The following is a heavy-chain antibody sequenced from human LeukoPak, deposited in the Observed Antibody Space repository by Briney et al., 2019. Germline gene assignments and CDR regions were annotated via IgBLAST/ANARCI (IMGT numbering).Heavy chain of an antibody. D-gene: IGHD1-26*01. CDR3: ARFIVGATYFDY. J-gene: IGHJ4*02. Sequence: ASVKVSCKASGYTFTSYYMHWVRQAPGQGLEWMGIINPSGGSTSYAQKFQGRVTMIRDTSTSTVYMELSSLRSEDTAVYYCARFIVGATYFDYWGQGTLVTVSS. CDR1: GYTFTSYY. V-gene: IGHV1-46*01. CDR2: INPSGGST.